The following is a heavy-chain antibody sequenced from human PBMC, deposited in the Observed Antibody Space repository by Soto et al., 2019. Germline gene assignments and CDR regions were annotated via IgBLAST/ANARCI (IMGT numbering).Heavy chain of an antibody. Sequence: SETLSLTCTVSGGSISSSDYYWGWVRQPPGKGLEWIGSIYFSGSTYYNPSLKSRVTISVDTSKNQFSLKLISVTAADTAVFYCARSRAALADSNFDYWGQGTLVTVSS. J-gene: IGHJ4*02. CDR3: ARSRAALADSNFDY. CDR1: GGSISSSDYY. CDR2: IYFSGST. V-gene: IGHV4-39*01. D-gene: IGHD5-18*01.